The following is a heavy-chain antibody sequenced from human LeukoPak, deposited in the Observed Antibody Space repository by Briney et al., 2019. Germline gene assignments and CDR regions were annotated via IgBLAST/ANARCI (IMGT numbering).Heavy chain of an antibody. V-gene: IGHV4-34*01. J-gene: IGHJ6*04. Sequence: SETLSLTCAVYGGSFSGYYWSWIRQPPGKGLEWIGEINHSGSTNYNPSLKSRVTISVDTSKNQFSLKLSSVTAADTAVYYCARWGSTAVAGYYYYGMDVWGKGTTVTVSS. D-gene: IGHD6-19*01. CDR2: INHSGST. CDR1: GGSFSGYY. CDR3: ARWGSTAVAGYYYYGMDV.